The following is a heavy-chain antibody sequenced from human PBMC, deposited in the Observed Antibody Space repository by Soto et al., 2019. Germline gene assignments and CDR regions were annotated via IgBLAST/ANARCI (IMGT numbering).Heavy chain of an antibody. CDR1: GFTFSSYS. V-gene: IGHV3-21*01. CDR2: ISSSSSYI. Sequence: GESLKISCAASGFTFSSYSMNWVRQAPGKGLEWVSSISSSSSYIYYADSVKGRFTISRDNAKNSLYLQMNSLRAEDTAVYYCAVTIRAKTLAASDYWGQGTLVTVSS. J-gene: IGHJ4*02. CDR3: AVTIRAKTLAASDY. D-gene: IGHD4-4*01.